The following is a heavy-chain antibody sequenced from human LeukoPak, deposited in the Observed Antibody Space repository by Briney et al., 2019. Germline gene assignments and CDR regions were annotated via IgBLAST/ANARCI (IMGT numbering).Heavy chain of an antibody. CDR1: GLTLSSYA. CDR3: AKDSGDYDIIYYFDY. V-gene: IGHV3-23*01. Sequence: PGGSLRLSCAASGLTLSSYAMSWVRQAPGKGLEWVSAISGSGGSTYYADSVKGRFTISRDNSKNTLYLQMNSLRAEDTAVYYCAKDSGDYDIIYYFDYWGQGTLVTVSS. J-gene: IGHJ4*02. D-gene: IGHD4-17*01. CDR2: ISGSGGST.